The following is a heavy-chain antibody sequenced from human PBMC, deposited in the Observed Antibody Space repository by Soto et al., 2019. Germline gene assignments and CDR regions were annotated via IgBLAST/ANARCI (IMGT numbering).Heavy chain of an antibody. CDR3: ARQVYSGSYFEGYYFDY. CDR2: IYYSGST. J-gene: IGHJ4*02. D-gene: IGHD1-26*01. CDR1: GGSISSSSYY. Sequence: SETLSLTCTVSGGSISSSSYYWGWIRQPPGKGLEWIGSIYYSGSTYYNPSLKSRVTISVDTSKNQFSLKLSSVTAADTAVYYCARQVYSGSYFEGYYFDYWGKGTLVTVSS. V-gene: IGHV4-39*01.